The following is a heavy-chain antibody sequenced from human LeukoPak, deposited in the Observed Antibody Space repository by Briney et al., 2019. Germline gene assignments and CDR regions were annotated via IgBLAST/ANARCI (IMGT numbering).Heavy chain of an antibody. CDR2: IRGSGDT. CDR1: GFPFRNNV. J-gene: IGHJ4*02. V-gene: IGHV3-23*01. D-gene: IGHD3-3*01. Sequence: GGSLRLSCAASGFPFRNNVMTWVRQAPGRGLGWLAAIRGSGDTYYADSVKGRFTISRDNSKNMLYLQMNSLRAEDTAVYYCAKTFPYGTTWYGFCDYWGQGALVTVSS. CDR3: AKTFPYGTTWYGFCDY.